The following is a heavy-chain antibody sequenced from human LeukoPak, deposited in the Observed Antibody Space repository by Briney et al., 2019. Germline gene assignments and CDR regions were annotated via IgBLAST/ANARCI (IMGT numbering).Heavy chain of an antibody. D-gene: IGHD3-16*01. CDR1: GGSISSYY. J-gene: IGHJ6*03. Sequence: PSETLSLTCTVSGGSISSYYWSWIRQPDGKGLEWIGRIYTSGSTNYNPSLKSRVTMSVDTSKNQFSLKLSSATAADTAVYYCARALGAYYYYYMDVWGKGTTVTVSS. CDR3: ARALGAYYYYYMDV. CDR2: IYTSGST. V-gene: IGHV4-4*07.